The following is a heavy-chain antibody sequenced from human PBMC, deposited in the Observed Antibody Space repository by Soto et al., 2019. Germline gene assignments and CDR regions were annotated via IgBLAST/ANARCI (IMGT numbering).Heavy chain of an antibody. J-gene: IGHJ2*01. CDR3: VRVLDSSWYADL. D-gene: IGHD3-22*01. CDR1: GGSVSNAXXX. Sequence: QVQLQESGPGLVKPSETLSLTCSVSGGSVSNAXXXXXXXXXXPGTGLEYVGYIFYTGVTNYNPSLSSRVTISLDTSKNHFSLKLNSMTAADTPVYYCVRVLDSSWYADLWGRGTLVTVSS. CDR2: IFYTGVT. V-gene: IGHV4-61*03.